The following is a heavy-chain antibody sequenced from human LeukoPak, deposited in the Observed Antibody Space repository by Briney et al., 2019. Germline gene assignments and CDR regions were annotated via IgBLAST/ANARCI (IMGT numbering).Heavy chain of an antibody. Sequence: GGYLRLSCAASGFTCSSYAMHWVRQAPGKGLEWVAVISYDGSNKYYADSVKGRFTISRDNSKNTLYLQMNSPRAEDTAVYYCARDSDYYDSSGLDYWGQGTLVTVSS. D-gene: IGHD3-22*01. CDR2: ISYDGSNK. CDR1: GFTCSSYA. J-gene: IGHJ4*02. CDR3: ARDSDYYDSSGLDY. V-gene: IGHV3-30-3*01.